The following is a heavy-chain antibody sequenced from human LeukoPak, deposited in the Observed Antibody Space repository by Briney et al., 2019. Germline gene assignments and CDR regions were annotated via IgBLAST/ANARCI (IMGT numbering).Heavy chain of an antibody. CDR1: GYIFTSYE. D-gene: IGHD1-26*01. V-gene: IGHV7-4-1*02. Sequence: GASVMVSCKASGYIFTSYEMNWVRQAPGQGLEWMGWINTTTGNPTYGQGFTGRFVFSLDTSVSTTYLQISSLKAEDTAVYYCARTVLGATGYFDYWGQGTLVTVSS. CDR3: ARTVLGATGYFDY. CDR2: INTTTGNP. J-gene: IGHJ4*02.